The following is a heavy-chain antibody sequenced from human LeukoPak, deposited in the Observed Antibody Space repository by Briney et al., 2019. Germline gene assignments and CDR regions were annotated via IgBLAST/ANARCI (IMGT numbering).Heavy chain of an antibody. CDR2: IWYDGSNK. CDR1: GFTFSSYG. D-gene: IGHD5-12*01. CDR3: ARAGYSGYDLNWLDY. V-gene: IGHV3-33*01. J-gene: IGHJ4*02. Sequence: GGSLRPSCAASGFTFSSYGMHWVRQAPGKGLEWVAVIWYDGSNKYYADSVKGRFTISRDNSKNTLYLQMNSLRAEDTAVYYCARAGYSGYDLNWLDYWGQGTLVTVSS.